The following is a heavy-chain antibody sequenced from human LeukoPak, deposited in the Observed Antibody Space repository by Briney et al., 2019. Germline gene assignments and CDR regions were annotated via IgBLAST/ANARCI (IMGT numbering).Heavy chain of an antibody. CDR3: ARGSYCSGGTCMFDY. Sequence: SETLSLTCTVSGGSISTYYWNWIRQPPGKGLEWIGHIYHSGSTNYNPSLKSRVTTSVDTSKNEFSLKLSSVTAADTAVYFCARGSYCSGGTCMFDYWGQGTLVTVSS. V-gene: IGHV4-59*01. CDR2: IYHSGST. J-gene: IGHJ4*02. CDR1: GGSISTYY. D-gene: IGHD2-15*01.